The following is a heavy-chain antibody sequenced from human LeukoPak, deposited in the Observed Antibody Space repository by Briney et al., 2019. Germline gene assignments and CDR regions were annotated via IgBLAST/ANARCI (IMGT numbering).Heavy chain of an antibody. V-gene: IGHV1-18*01. CDR2: ISAYNGNT. CDR3: AREDCSGGSCYDY. Sequence: ASVKVSCKASGYTFTSYGISWVRQAPGQGLEWMGWISAYNGNTNYPQKPQGRVTMTTDTSTSTVYMELRSLRSDDTAVYFCAREDCSGGSCYDYWGQGTLVTVSS. CDR1: GYTFTSYG. D-gene: IGHD2-15*01. J-gene: IGHJ4*02.